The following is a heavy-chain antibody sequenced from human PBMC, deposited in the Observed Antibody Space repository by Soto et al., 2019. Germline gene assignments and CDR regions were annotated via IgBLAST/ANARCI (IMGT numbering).Heavy chain of an antibody. CDR2: ISWNSGSI. D-gene: IGHD6-19*01. J-gene: IGHJ4*02. CDR3: AKEIGRYTSGWYPSLGY. Sequence: EVQLVESGGGLVQPGRSLRLSCAASGFTFDDYAMHWVRQAPGKGLEWVSGISWNSGSIGYADSVKGRFTISRDNAKNSLYLQMNSLRAEDTALYYCAKEIGRYTSGWYPSLGYWGQGTLVTVSS. V-gene: IGHV3-9*01. CDR1: GFTFDDYA.